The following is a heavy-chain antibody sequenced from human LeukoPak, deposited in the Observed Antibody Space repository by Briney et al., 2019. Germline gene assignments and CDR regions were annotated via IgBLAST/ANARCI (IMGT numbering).Heavy chain of an antibody. Sequence: GGSLRLSCAASGFTFSSYAMSWVRQAPGKGLEWVSFIRSKAYGGTTEYAASVKGRFTISRDDSNSIAYLQMNSLKTEDTAVYYCTRFAGPYSSGGSDYWGQGTLVTVSS. J-gene: IGHJ4*02. CDR3: TRFAGPYSSGGSDY. D-gene: IGHD6-19*01. CDR1: GFTFSSYA. V-gene: IGHV3-49*04. CDR2: IRSKAYGGTT.